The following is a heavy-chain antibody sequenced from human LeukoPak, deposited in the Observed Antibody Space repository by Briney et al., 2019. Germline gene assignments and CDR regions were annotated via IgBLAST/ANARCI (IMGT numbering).Heavy chain of an antibody. CDR2: IYYSGST. CDR3: ARTLLTGYYNWGGYYFDY. J-gene: IGHJ4*02. Sequence: PSETLSLTCTVSGDSISSSSSYWGWIRQPPGKGLEWIGSIYYSGSTYYNPSLKSRVTISVDTSKNQFSLKLSSVTAADTAVYYCARTLLTGYYNWGGYYFDYWGQGTLVTVSS. V-gene: IGHV4-39*01. CDR1: GDSISSSSSY. D-gene: IGHD3-9*01.